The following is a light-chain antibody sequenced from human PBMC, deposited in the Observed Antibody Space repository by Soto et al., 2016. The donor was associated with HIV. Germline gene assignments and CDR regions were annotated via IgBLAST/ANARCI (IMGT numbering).Light chain of an antibody. CDR1: RAISSW. CDR2: AAS. J-gene: IGKJ4*01. V-gene: IGKV1-12*01. Sequence: DIQMTQSPSSVSASVGDRVIITCRASRAISSWLAWYQQKPGKAPRLLISAASSLQSGVPSRFSGSGSGTYFTLSINDLQPEDSATYYCQQSNSFPPATFGGGTKVEI. CDR3: QQSNSFPPAT.